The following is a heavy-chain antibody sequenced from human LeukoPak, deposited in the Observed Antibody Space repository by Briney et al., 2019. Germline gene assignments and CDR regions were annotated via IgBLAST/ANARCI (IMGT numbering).Heavy chain of an antibody. CDR3: AGVNFNYDYGMDV. CDR1: GFTFNNYL. D-gene: IGHD1-7*01. Sequence: GGSLRLSCAASGFTFNNYLMSWVRQAPGKGLEWVANIRQHGIEKYYASSLVGRISISRDNAKNSLYLQMNSLRAEDTAVYYCAGVNFNYDYGMDVWGQGTTVTVSS. V-gene: IGHV3-7*01. CDR2: IRQHGIEK. J-gene: IGHJ6*02.